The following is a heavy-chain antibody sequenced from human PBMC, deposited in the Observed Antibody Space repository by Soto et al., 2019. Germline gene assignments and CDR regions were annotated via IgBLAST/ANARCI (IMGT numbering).Heavy chain of an antibody. J-gene: IGHJ6*02. V-gene: IGHV1-69*06. CDR1: GGTFSSYA. CDR2: IIPIFGTA. CDR3: ARDRISAAGYYYYYGMDV. D-gene: IGHD6-13*01. Sequence: QVQLVQSGAEVKKPGSSVKVSCKASGGTFSSYAISWVRQAPGQGLEWMGGIIPIFGTANYAQKFQGRVTITADKSTSTAYMELSSLRSEDTAVYYCARDRISAAGYYYYYGMDVWGQGTTVTVSS.